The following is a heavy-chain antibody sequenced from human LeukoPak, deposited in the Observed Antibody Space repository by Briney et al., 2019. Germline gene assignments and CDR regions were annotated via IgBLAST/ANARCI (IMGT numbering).Heavy chain of an antibody. CDR1: GFGFSSYW. D-gene: IGHD6-6*01. Sequence: GGSLRLSCAASGFGFSSYWMHWVRQAPGKGLVWVSRIDSDGSSTTYADSVKGRFTISRDNAKNTLYLQMNSLRADDTAVYYCARLGGSSPFDYWGQGTLVTVSS. V-gene: IGHV3-74*01. J-gene: IGHJ4*02. CDR3: ARLGGSSPFDY. CDR2: IDSDGSST.